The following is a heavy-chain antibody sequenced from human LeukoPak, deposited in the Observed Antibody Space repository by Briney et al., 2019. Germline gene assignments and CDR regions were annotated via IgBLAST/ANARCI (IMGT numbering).Heavy chain of an antibody. D-gene: IGHD1-26*01. J-gene: IGHJ4*02. CDR1: GFTFSSYW. V-gene: IGHV3-74*01. Sequence: GGSLRLSCAASGFTFSSYWMHWVRQPPGKGLVWVSRITSDGSGIGYADSEKGRFSTARDNAKNTLYLQMNSLRAEDTAVYYCASGRLVGAPDYWGQGTLVTVSS. CDR2: ITSDGSGI. CDR3: ASGRLVGAPDY.